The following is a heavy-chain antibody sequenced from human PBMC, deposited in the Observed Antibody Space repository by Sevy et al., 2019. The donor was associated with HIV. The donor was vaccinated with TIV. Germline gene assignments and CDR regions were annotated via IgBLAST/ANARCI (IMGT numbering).Heavy chain of an antibody. Sequence: GGSLRLSCAASGFTLSSYGMHWVRQAPGKGLEWVAVIRYDGSNKYYADSVKGRFTISRDNSKNTRYLLMNSLRAEDTAVYYCARDRLGITISAEWGGGMDVWGQGTTVTVSS. CDR2: IRYDGSNK. D-gene: IGHD3-3*01. CDR3: ARDRLGITISAEWGGGMDV. CDR1: GFTLSSYG. V-gene: IGHV3-33*01. J-gene: IGHJ6*02.